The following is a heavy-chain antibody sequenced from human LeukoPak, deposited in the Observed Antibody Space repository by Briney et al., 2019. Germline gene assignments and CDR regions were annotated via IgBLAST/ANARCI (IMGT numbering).Heavy chain of an antibody. CDR3: ATTPPNNYGMDV. J-gene: IGHJ6*02. Sequence: ASVKVSCKASGYASFDSYLHWVRQAPGQGLEWMGIINLKGSATNFAPKFHGRVTLAWDLSTTTVYMELSTLRFEDSAIYFGATTPPNNYGMDVWGQGTTVTVSS. V-gene: IGHV1-46*01. CDR2: INLKGSAT. D-gene: IGHD3-10*01. CDR1: GYASFDSY.